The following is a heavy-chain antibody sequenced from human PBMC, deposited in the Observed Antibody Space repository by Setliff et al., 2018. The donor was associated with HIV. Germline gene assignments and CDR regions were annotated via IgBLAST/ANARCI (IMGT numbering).Heavy chain of an antibody. Sequence: GASVKVSCKASGYTFTGYYMHWVRQAPGQGLEWMGGIIPIFGTANYAQKFQGRVTITADKSTSTAYMELSSLRSEDTAVYYCARPRIAAAGHGAFDYWGQGTLVTVSS. D-gene: IGHD6-13*01. CDR1: GYTFTGYY. CDR3: ARPRIAAAGHGAFDY. CDR2: IIPIFGTA. V-gene: IGHV1-69*06. J-gene: IGHJ4*02.